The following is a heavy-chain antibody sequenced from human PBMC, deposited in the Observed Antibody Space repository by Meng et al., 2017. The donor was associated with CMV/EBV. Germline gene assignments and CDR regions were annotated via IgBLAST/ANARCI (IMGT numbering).Heavy chain of an antibody. CDR1: GGSFSGYY. V-gene: IGHV4-34*01. D-gene: IGHD2-21*01. J-gene: IGHJ2*01. Sequence: YGGSFSGYYWSWIRQPPGKGLEWIGEINHSGSTNYNPSLKSRVTISVDTSKNQFSLKLSSVTAADTAVYYCARSVVVIATRRGYFDLWGRGTLVTSPQ. CDR3: ARSVVVIATRRGYFDL. CDR2: INHSGST.